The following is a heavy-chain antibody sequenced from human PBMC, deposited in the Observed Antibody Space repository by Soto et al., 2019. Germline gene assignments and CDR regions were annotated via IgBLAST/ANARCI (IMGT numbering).Heavy chain of an antibody. CDR3: SRVGGYYGDYPNFDY. CDR1: GSSISPYY. V-gene: IGHV4-59*01. J-gene: IGHJ4*02. D-gene: IGHD4-17*01. CDR2: VYYTGST. Sequence: SETLSLTCTVSGSSISPYYCCWIRQRPGKGLEWNGYVYYTGSTKYNPSLKSRGTISLGTSRNQVSLKLSSVTAADTAVYYCSRVGGYYGDYPNFDYWGPGTLVTVSS.